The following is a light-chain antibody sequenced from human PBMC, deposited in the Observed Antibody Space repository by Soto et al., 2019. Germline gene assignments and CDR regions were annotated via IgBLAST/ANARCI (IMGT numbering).Light chain of an antibody. CDR1: QSVSSN. Sequence: VFTQGPGTLSLSKGEIATLSCRASQSVSSNLAWYQQKPGQAPRLLIYGASTRATGIPARFSGSGSGTEFTLIISSLQSEDFAVYYCQQRSNGTPWTFGQGTRLEIK. V-gene: IGKV3-15*01. CDR3: QQRSNGTPWT. J-gene: IGKJ5*01. CDR2: GAS.